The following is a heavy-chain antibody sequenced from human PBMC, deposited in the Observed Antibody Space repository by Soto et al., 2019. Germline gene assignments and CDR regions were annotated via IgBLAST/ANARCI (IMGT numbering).Heavy chain of an antibody. CDR1: GFTFSDHY. Sequence: EVQLVESGGGLVQPGGSLRLSCAASGFTFSDHYMDWVRQAPGKGLEWVGRTRNKANGYTTEYAASVKGRFTISRDDSKNLLYLQMNSLKTEDTAVYYCASTFGELFWGDQYFQHWGQGTLVTVSS. CDR3: ASTFGELFWGDQYFQH. CDR2: TRNKANGYTT. D-gene: IGHD3-10*01. J-gene: IGHJ1*01. V-gene: IGHV3-72*01.